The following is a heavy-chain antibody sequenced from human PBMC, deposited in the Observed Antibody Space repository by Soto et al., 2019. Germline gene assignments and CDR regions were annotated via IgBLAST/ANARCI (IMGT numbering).Heavy chain of an antibody. CDR3: ARLTEAERH. Sequence: EVQLVESGGGLTQPGGSLRLSCVVSGFIVSSSHMIWVRQAPGKGLEGVSILYNHGKTNYVDSVKGRFTITRDNSKYTVYLHMNSLGVEDTAVYYFARLTEAERHWGQGALVTVSS. V-gene: IGHV3-53*01. D-gene: IGHD1-1*01. J-gene: IGHJ4*02. CDR2: LYNHGKT. CDR1: GFIVSSSH.